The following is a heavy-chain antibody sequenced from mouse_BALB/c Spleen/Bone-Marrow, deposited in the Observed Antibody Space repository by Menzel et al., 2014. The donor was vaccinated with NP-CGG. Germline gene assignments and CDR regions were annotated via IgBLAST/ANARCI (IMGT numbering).Heavy chain of an antibody. D-gene: IGHD2-4*01. J-gene: IGHJ2*01. CDR2: ISSGGHDT. CDR3: SKDGGYDYSYYFDY. CDR1: GFTFSAYS. Sequence: EVQLVESGGGLVKPGGSLKLSCAASGFTFSAYSMSRVRQTPEKRLEWVATISSGGHDTYYPDSVKGRFTISRDNAKNTLYLQMNSLKSVDSAVYYCSKDGGYDYSYYFDYWGQGTTLTVSS. V-gene: IGHV5-6-4*01.